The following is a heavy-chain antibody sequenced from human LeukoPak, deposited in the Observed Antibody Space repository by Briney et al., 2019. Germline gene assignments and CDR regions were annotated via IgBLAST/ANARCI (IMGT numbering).Heavy chain of an antibody. CDR3: AKWVGFDY. CDR1: GFTFSSYG. Sequence: GGSLRLSCAASGFTFSSYGMHWVRQAPGKGLEWVAVISYDGSNKYYADSVKGRFTISRDNSKNTLYLQMNSLRAEDTAVYYCAKWVGFDYWGQGTLVTVSS. V-gene: IGHV3-30*18. CDR2: ISYDGSNK. J-gene: IGHJ4*02.